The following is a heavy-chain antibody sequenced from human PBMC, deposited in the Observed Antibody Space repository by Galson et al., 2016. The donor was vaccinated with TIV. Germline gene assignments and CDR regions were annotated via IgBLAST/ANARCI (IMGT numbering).Heavy chain of an antibody. J-gene: IGHJ6*02. CDR2: IIPLFGEA. V-gene: IGHV1-69*13. CDR1: GDTFSSFV. Sequence: SVKVSCKASGDTFSSFVISWVRQAPGQGLEWMGGIIPLFGEAHYAQKFQGRVTISADESTSTVYMELSGLRSGDTAMYYCAKCRNTAMEPYYYYYGLDVWGQGTTVTVSS. CDR3: AKCRNTAMEPYYYYYGLDV. D-gene: IGHD5-18*01.